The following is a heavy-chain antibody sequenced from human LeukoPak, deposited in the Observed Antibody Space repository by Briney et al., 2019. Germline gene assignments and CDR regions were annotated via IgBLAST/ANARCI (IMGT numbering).Heavy chain of an antibody. Sequence: GESLKISCNGSGYXFTSYWIGWVRQMPGKGLEWMGIIYPGDSDTRYSPSFQGQVTISADKSISTAYLQWSSLKASDTAMYYCARRSSGYYRDFDYWGQGTLVTVSS. J-gene: IGHJ4*02. D-gene: IGHD3-22*01. CDR2: IYPGDSDT. CDR3: ARRSSGYYRDFDY. V-gene: IGHV5-51*01. CDR1: GYXFTSYW.